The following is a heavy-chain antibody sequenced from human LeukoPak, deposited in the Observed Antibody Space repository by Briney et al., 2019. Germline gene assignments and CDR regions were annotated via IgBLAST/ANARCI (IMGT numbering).Heavy chain of an antibody. J-gene: IGHJ6*02. V-gene: IGHV3-23*01. CDR3: AKVSGGGLYYDGMDV. CDR2: ISGSGGTT. Sequence: GGSLRLSCAASGFTFNNYAMNWVRQAPGKGLEWVSVISGSGGTTHYADSVKGRFTISRDSSKNTLYLQMNSLRAEDTAVYYCAKVSGGGLYYDGMDVWGQGTTVTVSS. CDR1: GFTFNNYA. D-gene: IGHD1-14*01.